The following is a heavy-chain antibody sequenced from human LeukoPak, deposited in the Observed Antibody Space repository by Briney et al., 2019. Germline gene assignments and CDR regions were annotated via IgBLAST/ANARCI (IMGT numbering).Heavy chain of an antibody. Sequence: RASVAVSFETFGYTFSDNYIHWVRQAPGQRLEWMGWINPASGGTNYVQKFRGRVTMTRDASIRTAYMELSRLTSDDTAVYYCARERRGNWNQDFDYWGQGTLVPVSA. CDR1: GYTFSDNY. D-gene: IGHD1-1*01. CDR2: INPASGGT. CDR3: ARERRGNWNQDFDY. J-gene: IGHJ4*02. V-gene: IGHV1-2*02.